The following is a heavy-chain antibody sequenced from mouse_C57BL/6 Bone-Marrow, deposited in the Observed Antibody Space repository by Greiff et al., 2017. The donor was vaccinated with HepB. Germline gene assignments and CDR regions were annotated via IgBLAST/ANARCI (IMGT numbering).Heavy chain of an antibody. J-gene: IGHJ2*01. Sequence: QVQLQQSGAELVKPGASVKLSCKASGYTFTEYTIHWVKQRSGQGLEWIGWFYPGSGSIKYNEKFKDKATLTADKSSSTVYMELSRLTSEDSAVYFCASHAEGLWLRRRDYFDYWGQGTTLTVSS. CDR1: GYTFTEYT. CDR2: FYPGSGSI. CDR3: ASHAEGLWLRRRDYFDY. V-gene: IGHV1-62-2*01. D-gene: IGHD2-2*01.